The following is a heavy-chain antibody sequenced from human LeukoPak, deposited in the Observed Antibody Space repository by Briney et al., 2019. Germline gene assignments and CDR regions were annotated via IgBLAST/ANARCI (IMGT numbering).Heavy chain of an antibody. CDR2: ISAYNGNS. D-gene: IGHD3-22*01. CDR3: ARATDFYDSSGLYRLGAFDI. Sequence: GASVKVSCKASGYIFTSYGINWVRQAPGQGLEWMGWISAYNGNSNYVQKLQGRVSMTTDTSTNTAYMELRSLRPDDTAVYYCARATDFYDSSGLYRLGAFDIWGQGTMVTVSS. V-gene: IGHV1-18*01. J-gene: IGHJ3*02. CDR1: GYIFTSYG.